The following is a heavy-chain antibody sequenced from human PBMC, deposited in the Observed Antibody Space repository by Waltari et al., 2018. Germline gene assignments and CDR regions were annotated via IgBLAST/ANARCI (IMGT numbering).Heavy chain of an antibody. D-gene: IGHD2-2*01. Sequence: QVQLQESGPGLVKPSETLSLTCTVSGGSISSHYWSWIRPPPGKGLEWIGYIYYSGSTNYNPSLKSRVTISVDTSKNQFSLKLSSVTAADTAVYYCARAPPYCSSTSCYFDYWGQGTLVTVSS. V-gene: IGHV4-59*11. J-gene: IGHJ4*02. CDR3: ARAPPYCSSTSCYFDY. CDR2: IYYSGST. CDR1: GGSISSHY.